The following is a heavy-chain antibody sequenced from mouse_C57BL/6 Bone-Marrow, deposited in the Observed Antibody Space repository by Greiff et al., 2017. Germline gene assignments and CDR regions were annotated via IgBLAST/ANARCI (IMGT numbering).Heavy chain of an antibody. D-gene: IGHD2-4*01. CDR2: IYPGSGST. CDR1: GYTFTSYW. CDR3: ARMPYDYDGVDY. Sequence: VQLQQPGAELVKPGASVKMSCKASGYTFTSYWITWVKQRPGQGLEWIGDIYPGSGSTNYNEKFKSKATLTVDTSSSTAYMQLSSLTSEDSAVYYCARMPYDYDGVDYWGQGTTLTVSS. J-gene: IGHJ2*01. V-gene: IGHV1-55*01.